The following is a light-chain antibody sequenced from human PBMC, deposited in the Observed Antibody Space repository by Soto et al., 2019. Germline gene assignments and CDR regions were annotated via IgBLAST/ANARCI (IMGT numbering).Light chain of an antibody. V-gene: IGKV1-9*01. J-gene: IGKJ2*01. CDR2: AAS. CDR1: QGISSY. Sequence: DIQLTQSPSFLSASVGDRVTITCRACQGISSYLAWYQQKPGKAPKLLIYAASTLQSGVPSRFSGSGSGTEFTLTISSLQPEDFATYYCQQLNSYPGYTFGQGTKLEIK. CDR3: QQLNSYPGYT.